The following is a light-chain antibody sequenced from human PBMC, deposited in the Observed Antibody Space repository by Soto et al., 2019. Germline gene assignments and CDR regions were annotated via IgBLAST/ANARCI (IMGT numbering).Light chain of an antibody. J-gene: IGKJ3*01. CDR1: QDIKTY. V-gene: IGKV1-9*01. Sequence: IQLNQSPSSLSASVGDRVSITCRASQDIKTYLAWYQQKQGKAPKLLISGTFTLQSGVPSRFNGSGSGTDFTLTISRLQPEDFATYYCQHLNNYPPFTFGPGTKVDIK. CDR2: GTF. CDR3: QHLNNYPPFT.